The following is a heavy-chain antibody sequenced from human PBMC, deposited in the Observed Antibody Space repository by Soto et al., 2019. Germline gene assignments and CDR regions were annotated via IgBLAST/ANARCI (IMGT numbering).Heavy chain of an antibody. CDR1: GGSISSYY. CDR3: ARDNSGYDYSYYYYGMDV. Sequence: SETLSLTCTVSGGSISSYYWSWIRQPPGKGLEWIGYIYYSGSTNYNPSLKSRVTISVDTSKNQFSLKLSSVTAADTAVYYCARDNSGYDYSYYYYGMDVWGQGTTVTVSS. J-gene: IGHJ6*02. D-gene: IGHD5-12*01. CDR2: IYYSGST. V-gene: IGHV4-59*01.